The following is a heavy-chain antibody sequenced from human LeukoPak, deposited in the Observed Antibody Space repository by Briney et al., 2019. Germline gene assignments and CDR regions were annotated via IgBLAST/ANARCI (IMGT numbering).Heavy chain of an antibody. CDR3: AKSNCGGDCYWYYFDY. CDR1: GFTFSSYA. Sequence: PGGSLRLSCAASGFTFSSYAMSWVRQAPGKGLEWVSAISGSGGSTYYADSVKGRFTISRDNSKNTLYLQMNSRRAEDTAVYYCAKSNCGGDCYWYYFDYWGQGTLVTVSS. CDR2: ISGSGGST. D-gene: IGHD2-21*02. V-gene: IGHV3-23*01. J-gene: IGHJ4*02.